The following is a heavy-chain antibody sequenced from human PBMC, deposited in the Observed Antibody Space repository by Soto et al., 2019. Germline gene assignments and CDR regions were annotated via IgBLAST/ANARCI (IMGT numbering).Heavy chain of an antibody. CDR1: EFSLSDYS. J-gene: IGHJ6*02. CDR2: ITSGRSSI. CDR3: ARMSIVGRRDYFYGMDV. Sequence: EVQLVESGGGLVRPGGSLRLSCAASEFSLSDYSMNWVRQAPGKGLEWVSSITSGRSSIYYADSVKGRFTISRDNSKYALYLKMNSLRAEDTAVYYCARMSIVGRRDYFYGMDVWGQGTTVTVSS. D-gene: IGHD6-6*01. V-gene: IGHV3-21*01.